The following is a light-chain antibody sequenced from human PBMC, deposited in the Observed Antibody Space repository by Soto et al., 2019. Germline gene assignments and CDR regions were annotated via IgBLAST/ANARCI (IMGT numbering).Light chain of an antibody. J-gene: IGKJ4*01. CDR2: DAS. CDR1: QSVSSN. V-gene: IGKV3-15*01. CDR3: RQYNNWPSLG. Sequence: EIVMTQSPATLSVSPGERATLSCRASQSVSSNLAWYQQKPGQAPRLLIYDASTRATGIPAKFSGSGSGTEFTLTISSLQSEDFAVYYCRQYNNWPSLGFGGGTKVEIK.